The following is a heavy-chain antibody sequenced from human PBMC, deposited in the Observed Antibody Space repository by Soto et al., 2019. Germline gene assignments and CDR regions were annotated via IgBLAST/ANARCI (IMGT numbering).Heavy chain of an antibody. Sequence: QVQLQESGPGLVKPSGTLSLTCAVSGGSISSSNWWSWVRQPPGKGLEWIGEIYHSGSTNYNPSLKGRVPIGVGGSKDQSSLRLSSVTAADTAVYYCARGEGGDYWGQGTLVTVSS. J-gene: IGHJ4*02. V-gene: IGHV4-4*02. CDR1: GGSISSSNW. CDR2: IYHSGST. D-gene: IGHD3-16*01. CDR3: ARGEGGDY.